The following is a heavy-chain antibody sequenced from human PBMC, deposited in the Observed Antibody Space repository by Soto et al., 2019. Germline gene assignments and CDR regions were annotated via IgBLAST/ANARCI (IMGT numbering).Heavy chain of an antibody. CDR2: IYYSGST. D-gene: IGHD6-13*01. Sequence: SETLSLTCTVSGGSISSSSYYWGWIRQPPGKGLEWIGSIYYSGSTYYNPSLKSRVTISVDTSKNQFSLKLSSVTAADTAVYYCARQELAAGDYYFDYWGQGTLVTVSS. CDR3: ARQELAAGDYYFDY. J-gene: IGHJ4*02. CDR1: GGSISSSSYY. V-gene: IGHV4-39*01.